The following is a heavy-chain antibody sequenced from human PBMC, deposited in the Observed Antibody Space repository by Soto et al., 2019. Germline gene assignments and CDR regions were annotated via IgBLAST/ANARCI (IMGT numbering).Heavy chain of an antibody. CDR1: GYTFTGYY. Sequence: ASVKVSCKASGYTFTGYYMHWVRQAPGQGLEWMGWINPNSGGTNYAQKFQGWVTMTRDTSISTAYMELSRLGSDDTAVYSCATHRAVDTASYYYGMDVWGQGTTVTVSS. CDR3: ATHRAVDTASYYYGMDV. CDR2: INPNSGGT. V-gene: IGHV1-2*04. D-gene: IGHD5-18*01. J-gene: IGHJ6*02.